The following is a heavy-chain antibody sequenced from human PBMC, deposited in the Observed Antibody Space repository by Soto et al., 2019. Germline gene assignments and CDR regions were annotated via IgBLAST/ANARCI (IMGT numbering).Heavy chain of an antibody. Sequence: GGSLRLSCAASGFTFSSYAMSWVRQAPGKGLEWVSAIRGSGGSTYYADSVKGRFTISRDNSKNTLYLQMNSLRAEDTAVYYCAKDGLFTMIVVVSIFDYWGQGTLVTVSS. D-gene: IGHD3-22*01. J-gene: IGHJ4*02. CDR2: IRGSGGST. CDR1: GFTFSSYA. V-gene: IGHV3-23*01. CDR3: AKDGLFTMIVVVSIFDY.